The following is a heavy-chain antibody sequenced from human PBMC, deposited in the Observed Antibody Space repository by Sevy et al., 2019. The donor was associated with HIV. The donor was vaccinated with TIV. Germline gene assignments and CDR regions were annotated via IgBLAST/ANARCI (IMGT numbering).Heavy chain of an antibody. V-gene: IGHV3-30*04. CDR3: ARGENDDEFFQY. CDR1: GFIFSNFA. CDR2: TSYDGSHK. Sequence: GGSLRLSCTVSGFIFSNFAMHWVRQAPGKGLEWVAVTSYDGSHKYYADSVKGRFTVSRDNSRNILSLEMSSLRGDDTAVYYFARGENDDEFFQYWGQGTLVTVSS. J-gene: IGHJ1*01. D-gene: IGHD1-26*01.